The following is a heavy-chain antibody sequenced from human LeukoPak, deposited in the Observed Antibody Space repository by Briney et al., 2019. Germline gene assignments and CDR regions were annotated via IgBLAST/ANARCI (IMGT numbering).Heavy chain of an antibody. CDR1: GFTFGDYA. Sequence: GGSLRLSCTASGFTFGDYAMSWVRQAPGKGLEWVGFIRSKAYGGTTEYAASVKGRFTISRDDSKSIAYLQMNSLKTEDTAVYYCTRDSYHYDSSGPEDIDYWGQGTLVTVSS. CDR2: IRSKAYGGTT. J-gene: IGHJ4*02. V-gene: IGHV3-49*04. CDR3: TRDSYHYDSSGPEDIDY. D-gene: IGHD3-22*01.